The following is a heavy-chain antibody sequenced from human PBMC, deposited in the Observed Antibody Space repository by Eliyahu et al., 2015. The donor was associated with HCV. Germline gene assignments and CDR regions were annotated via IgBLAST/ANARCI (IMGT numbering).Heavy chain of an antibody. Sequence: EVQLVESGGGLVQPGRSLRLSCAASGFTFDDYAMHWVRQAPGKGLEWVSGISWNSGSIGYADSVKGRFTISRDNAKNSLYLQMNSLRAEDTALYYCAKDRGWKYQKYYFDYWGQGTLVTVSS. CDR1: GFTFDDYA. V-gene: IGHV3-9*01. J-gene: IGHJ4*02. D-gene: IGHD2-2*01. CDR3: AKDRGWKYQKYYFDY. CDR2: ISWNSGSI.